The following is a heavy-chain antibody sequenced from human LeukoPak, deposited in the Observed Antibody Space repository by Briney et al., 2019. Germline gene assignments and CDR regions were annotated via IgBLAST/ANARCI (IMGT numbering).Heavy chain of an antibody. CDR2: IYTSGST. V-gene: IGHV4-4*07. D-gene: IGHD3-22*01. Sequence: SETLSLTCTVSGGSISSYYWSWIRQPAGKGLEWIGRIYTSGSTNYNPSLKSRVTMSVDTSKNQFSVKLSSVTAADTAVYYCARISNYYDSSGYHNWFDPWGQGTLVTVSS. J-gene: IGHJ5*02. CDR3: ARISNYYDSSGYHNWFDP. CDR1: GGSISSYY.